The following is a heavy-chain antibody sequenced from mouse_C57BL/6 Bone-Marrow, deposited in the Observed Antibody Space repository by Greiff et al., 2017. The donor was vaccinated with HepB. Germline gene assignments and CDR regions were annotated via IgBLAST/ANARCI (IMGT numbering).Heavy chain of an antibody. CDR1: GYTFTDYY. J-gene: IGHJ4*01. CDR2: INPYNGGT. V-gene: IGHV1-19*01. CDR3: AGRLFYAMDD. Sequence: VQLQQSGPVLVKPGASVKMSCKASGYTFTDYYMNWVKQSHGKSLEWIGVINPYNGGTSYNQKIKGKATLTVDKSSSTAYMELNSLTSEDYAVYYYAGRLFYAMDDWGQGTSVTVSS.